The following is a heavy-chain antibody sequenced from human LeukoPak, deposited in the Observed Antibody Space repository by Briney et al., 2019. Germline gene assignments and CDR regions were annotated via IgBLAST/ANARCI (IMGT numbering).Heavy chain of an antibody. CDR2: IKQDGSEK. Sequence: GGSLRLSCAASGFTFSSHGMSWVRQAPGKGLEWVANIKQDGSEKYYVDSVKGRFTISRDNAKNSLYLQMNSLRAEDTALYYCARIVVVAASNYFDYWGQGTLVTVSS. V-gene: IGHV3-7*03. J-gene: IGHJ4*02. D-gene: IGHD2-15*01. CDR3: ARIVVVAASNYFDY. CDR1: GFTFSSHG.